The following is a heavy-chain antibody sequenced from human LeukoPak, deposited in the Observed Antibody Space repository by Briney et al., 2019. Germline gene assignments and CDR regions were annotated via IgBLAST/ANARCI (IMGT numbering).Heavy chain of an antibody. D-gene: IGHD1-1*01. V-gene: IGHV3-64D*06. CDR2: IRLTGTRT. J-gene: IGHJ3*02. Sequence: PGPSLRLSRSLYGFSFTGHSTRWVRQPAGKGLEYDSGIRLTGTRTDYADSVKDRFTISRDNSKNTLNLQMTSLRAEDTAVYYCEALPRRVRHSDGTDIWGQGTVVTVSS. CDR3: EALPRRVRHSDGTDI. CDR1: GFSFTGHS.